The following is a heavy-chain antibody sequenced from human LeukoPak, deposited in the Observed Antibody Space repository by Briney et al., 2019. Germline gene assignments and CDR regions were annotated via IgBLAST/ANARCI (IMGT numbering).Heavy chain of an antibody. D-gene: IGHD3-10*01. J-gene: IGHJ4*02. CDR3: ARGVRGVIIASPDY. V-gene: IGHV3-7*04. Sequence: GGSLRLSCAASGFTFSSYWMSWVRQAPGKGLEWVANIKQDGSEKYYVDSVKGRFTISRDNAKNSLYLQMNSLRAEDTAVYYCARGVRGVIIASPDYWGQGTLVTVSS. CDR2: IKQDGSEK. CDR1: GFTFSSYW.